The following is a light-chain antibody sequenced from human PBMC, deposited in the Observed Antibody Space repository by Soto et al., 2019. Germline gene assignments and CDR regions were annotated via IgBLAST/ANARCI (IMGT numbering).Light chain of an antibody. CDR1: RSDVGGYNY. CDR2: EVS. V-gene: IGLV2-14*01. CDR3: SSYTSSSTRV. Sequence: QSVLTQPASVSGSPGQSITISCTGNRSDVGGYNYVSWYQQHPGKAPKLMIYEVSNRPSGVSNRFSGSKSGNTASLTISGLQAEDEADYYCSSYTSSSTRVFGGGTKLTVL. J-gene: IGLJ3*02.